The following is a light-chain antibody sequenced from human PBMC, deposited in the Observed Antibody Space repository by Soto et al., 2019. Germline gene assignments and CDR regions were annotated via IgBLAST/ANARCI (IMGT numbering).Light chain of an antibody. J-gene: IGKJ4*01. CDR2: AAS. CDR3: QQSYSTPRS. CDR1: QSISSY. V-gene: IGKV1-39*01. Sequence: DIQMTQSPSSLSASVGDRVTITCRASQSISSYLNWYQQKPGKAPKLLIYAASSLQSGVPSRFSGRGSGTDFPLTSSSLQPEDFATYYCQQSYSTPRSFGGGTKVEIK.